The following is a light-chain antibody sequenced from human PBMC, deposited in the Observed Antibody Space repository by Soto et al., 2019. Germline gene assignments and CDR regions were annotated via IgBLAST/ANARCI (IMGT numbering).Light chain of an antibody. CDR3: QQYSKEST. CDR2: KAS. CDR1: QNVSNW. Sequence: DVEMTQSPSTLPTSIGDRVTINCRASQNVSNWLAWYQQKPGKAPKLLIYKASRLESGVPSRFSASGSGTDFTLTINSLPSDYFATYFCQQYSKESTFGQGTKLEIK. J-gene: IGKJ2*01. V-gene: IGKV1-5*03.